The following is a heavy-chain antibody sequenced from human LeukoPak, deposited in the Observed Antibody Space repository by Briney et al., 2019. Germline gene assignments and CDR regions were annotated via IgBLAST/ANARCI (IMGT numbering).Heavy chain of an antibody. V-gene: IGHV1-46*01. CDR3: ARDRYSYGEFDY. J-gene: IGHJ4*02. CDR2: INPSGTST. D-gene: IGHD5-18*01. CDR1: GFTFSSYY. Sequence: PGGSLRLSCAASGFTFSSYYMHWLRQAPGQGLEWMGIINPSGTSTIYSQKFQGRVTMTRETSTSTVYMELSSLRSDDTAVYYCARDRYSYGEFDYWGQGTLVTVSS.